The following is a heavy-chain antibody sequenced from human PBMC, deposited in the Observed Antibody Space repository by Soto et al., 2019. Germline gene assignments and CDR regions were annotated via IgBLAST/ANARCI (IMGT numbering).Heavy chain of an antibody. CDR1: GFTFSDYY. D-gene: IGHD3-22*01. Sequence: GGSLRLSCAASGFTFSDYYMIWIRQAPGNGLEWVSYISSSGNSIYYADSVKGRFTISRDSAKNSLYLQMNSLRAEDTAVYYCARDYSDSSGFFGDYYGMDVWGQGTTVTVSS. CDR2: ISSSGNSI. J-gene: IGHJ6*01. V-gene: IGHV3-11*01. CDR3: ARDYSDSSGFFGDYYGMDV.